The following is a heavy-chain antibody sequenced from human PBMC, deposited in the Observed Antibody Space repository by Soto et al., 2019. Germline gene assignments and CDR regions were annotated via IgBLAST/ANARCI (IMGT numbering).Heavy chain of an antibody. CDR1: GFTFSNSA. CDR3: AADVIAVAGDFDH. Sequence: SVKVSCKASGFTFSNSAVQWVRQSRGQRLEWMGWIVVGSGHPNLAQKFQDRVTLTRDMSTGTAYMELSSLRSEDTAVYYCAADVIAVAGDFDHWGQGTQVTVAS. J-gene: IGHJ4*02. CDR2: IVVGSGHP. D-gene: IGHD6-19*01. V-gene: IGHV1-58*01.